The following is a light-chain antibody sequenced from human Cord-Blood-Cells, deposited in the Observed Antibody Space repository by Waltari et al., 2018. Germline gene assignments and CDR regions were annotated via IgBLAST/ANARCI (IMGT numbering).Light chain of an antibody. V-gene: IGLV2-23*03. CDR1: SSDVGSYNL. CDR3: CSYAGSSTFDWV. CDR2: EGS. Sequence: QSALTQPASVSWSPGQSIPISCTGTSSDVGSYNLVSWYQQHPGKAPKLMIYEGSKRPSGVSNRFSGSKSGNTASLTISGLQAEDEADYYCCSYAGSSTFDWVFGGGTKLTVL. J-gene: IGLJ3*02.